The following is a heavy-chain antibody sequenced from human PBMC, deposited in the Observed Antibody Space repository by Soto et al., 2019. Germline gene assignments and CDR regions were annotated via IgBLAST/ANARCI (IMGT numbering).Heavy chain of an antibody. V-gene: IGHV3-23*01. CDR1: VFTFISYA. CDR2: ISGSGGST. Sequence: PGGSLRLACASSVFTFISYAMSWVRQAPGKGLEWVSAISGSGGSTYYADSVKGRFTISRDNSKNTLYLQMNSLRAEDTAVYYCASYSSGWTPTIDYWGQGTLVTVSS. CDR3: ASYSSGWTPTIDY. D-gene: IGHD6-19*01. J-gene: IGHJ4*02.